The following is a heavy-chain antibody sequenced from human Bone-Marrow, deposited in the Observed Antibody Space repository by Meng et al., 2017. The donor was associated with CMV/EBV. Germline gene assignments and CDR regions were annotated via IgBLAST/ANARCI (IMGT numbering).Heavy chain of an antibody. V-gene: IGHV4-34*01. J-gene: IGHJ6*01. Sequence: SETLSLTCAVYGGSFSGYYWSWIRQPPGKGLEWIGEINHSGSTNYNPSLKSRVTISVDTSKNQFSLKLSSVTAADTAVYYCARGHTDSGSFVGYYAMDVWGQGATVTVSS. CDR3: ARGHTDSGSFVGYYAMDV. CDR1: GGSFSGYY. D-gene: IGHD1-26*01. CDR2: INHSGST.